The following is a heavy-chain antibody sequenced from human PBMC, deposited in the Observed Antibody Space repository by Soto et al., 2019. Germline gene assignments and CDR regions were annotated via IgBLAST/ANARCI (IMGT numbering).Heavy chain of an antibody. D-gene: IGHD2-21*01. Sequence: QITLKESGPTLVKPTQTLKLTCTFSGFSFSDGAVGVGWFRQSPGKAPEWLAIYYWDEDEWHSPSLRTRLSISYEAARSKVVLSMVDMDPQDTATYFCARGSRRESCWGGDCYYFDVWGQGLQVAAS. CDR3: ARGSRRESCWGGDCYYFDV. CDR2: YYWDEDE. V-gene: IGHV2-5*02. CDR1: GFSFSDGAVG. J-gene: IGHJ4*02.